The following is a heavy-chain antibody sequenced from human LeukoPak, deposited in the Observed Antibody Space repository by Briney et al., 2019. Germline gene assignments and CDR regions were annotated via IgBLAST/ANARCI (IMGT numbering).Heavy chain of an antibody. V-gene: IGHV1-2*02. CDR2: INPNSGGT. CDR1: GFTFSSYG. J-gene: IGHJ6*03. Sequence: GGSLRLSCAASGFTFSSYGMHWVRQAPGQGLEWMGWINPNSGGTNYAQKFQGRVTMTRDTSISTAYMELSRLRSDDTAVYYCARDGGGNSYGYYYYMDVWGKGTTVTISS. CDR3: ARDGGGNSYGYYYYMDV. D-gene: IGHD5-18*01.